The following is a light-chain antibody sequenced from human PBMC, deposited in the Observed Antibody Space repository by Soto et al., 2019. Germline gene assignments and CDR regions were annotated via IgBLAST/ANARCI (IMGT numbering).Light chain of an antibody. Sequence: QSVLTQPPSASGTPGQRVTIPCSGSSYNIGSNTVNWYQQLPGTAPKLLIYSNNQRPSGVPDRFSCSKSGTSASLAISGLQSEDEADYYCAAWDDNLNGVVFGGGTKLTVL. V-gene: IGLV1-44*01. CDR1: SYNIGSNT. J-gene: IGLJ2*01. CDR2: SNN. CDR3: AAWDDNLNGVV.